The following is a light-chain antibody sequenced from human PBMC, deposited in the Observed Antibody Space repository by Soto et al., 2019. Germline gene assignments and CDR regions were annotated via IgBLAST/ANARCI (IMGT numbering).Light chain of an antibody. V-gene: IGLV2-11*01. CDR2: DVS. CDR3: CSYLGRYTLV. Sequence: QSALTQPRSVSGSPGQSVTISCTGTSSDIGGYNYVSWYQQHPGKAPKVIIYDVSQRPSGVPDRFSGSKSGNTASLTISGLQAEDGADYYCCSYLGRYTLVFGGGTKLTVL. CDR1: SSDIGGYNY. J-gene: IGLJ2*01.